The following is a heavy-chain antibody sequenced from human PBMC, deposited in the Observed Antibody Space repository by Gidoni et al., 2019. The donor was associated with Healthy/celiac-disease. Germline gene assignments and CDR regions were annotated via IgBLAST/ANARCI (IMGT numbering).Heavy chain of an antibody. CDR2: TYYRSKWYN. D-gene: IGHD2-15*01. CDR3: ARERGCSGGSCLYYYYYMDV. Sequence: QVQLQQSGPGLVKPSQTLSLTCAISGDSVSSNSAAWNWIRQSPSRGLEWLGRTYYRSKWYNDYAVSVKSRITINPDTSKNQFSLQLNSVTPEDTAVYYCARERGCSGGSCLYYYYYMDVWGKGTTVTVSS. CDR1: GDSVSSNSAA. J-gene: IGHJ6*03. V-gene: IGHV6-1*01.